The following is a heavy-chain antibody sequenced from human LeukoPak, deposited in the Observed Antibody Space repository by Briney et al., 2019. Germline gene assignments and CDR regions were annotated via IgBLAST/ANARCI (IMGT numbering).Heavy chain of an antibody. V-gene: IGHV5-51*01. CDR1: GYSFTSYW. D-gene: IGHD6-25*01. Sequence: GESLKISCKGSGYSFTSYWIGWVRQMPGKGLEWMGIIYPGDSDTRYSPSFQGQVTISADKSISTAYLQWSSLKASDTAMYFCARHDTIAAAWGYFDFWGQGTLVTVSS. CDR2: IYPGDSDT. CDR3: ARHDTIAAAWGYFDF. J-gene: IGHJ4*02.